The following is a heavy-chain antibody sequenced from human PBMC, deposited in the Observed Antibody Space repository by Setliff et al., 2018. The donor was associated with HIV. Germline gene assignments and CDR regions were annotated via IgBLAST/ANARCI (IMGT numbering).Heavy chain of an antibody. V-gene: IGHV1-18*04. D-gene: IGHD3-22*01. CDR1: GYTFMNFG. CDR2: TTTYNGDT. Sequence: ASVKVSCKASGYTFMNFGISWVRQAPGQGLEWMGWTTTYNGDTNYAQRLQGRVTMTADTSTSTDYMELRSLRSDDTAVYYCARGYDGSGYYGAYYYYMDVWGTGTTVTVSS. J-gene: IGHJ6*03. CDR3: ARGYDGSGYYGAYYYYMDV.